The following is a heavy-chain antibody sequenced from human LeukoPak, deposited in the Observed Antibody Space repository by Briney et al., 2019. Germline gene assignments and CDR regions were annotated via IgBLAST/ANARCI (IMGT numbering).Heavy chain of an antibody. Sequence: SETLSLTCAVYGGSFSGYYWIWIRQPPGKGLEGIGEINHSGSTNYNPSLKSRVTISVDTSKNQFSLKLSSVTAADTAVYYCARGLNKYCSGGSCYSGSWGQGTLVTVSS. D-gene: IGHD2-15*01. V-gene: IGHV4-34*01. CDR1: GGSFSGYY. CDR2: INHSGST. CDR3: ARGLNKYCSGGSCYSGS. J-gene: IGHJ4*02.